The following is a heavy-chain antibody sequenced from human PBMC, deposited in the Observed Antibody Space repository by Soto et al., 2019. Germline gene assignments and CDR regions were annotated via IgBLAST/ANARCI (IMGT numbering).Heavy chain of an antibody. CDR1: GFTFSSYA. CDR3: AKNVTTPAFDY. Sequence: EVQLLESGGGLVQPGGSLRLSCADSGFTFSSYAVSWVRQAPGKGLEWVSSISDTGVGTYYGDSVKGRFTISRDNSKNTLYLQMNSPRAADTAVYYCAKNVTTPAFDYWGQGTLVTVSS. V-gene: IGHV3-23*01. J-gene: IGHJ4*02. CDR2: ISDTGVGT. D-gene: IGHD4-17*01.